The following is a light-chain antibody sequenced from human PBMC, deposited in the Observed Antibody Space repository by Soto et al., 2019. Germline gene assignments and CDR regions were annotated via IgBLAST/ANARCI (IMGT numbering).Light chain of an antibody. J-gene: IGLJ1*01. CDR1: SSDVGGYNY. V-gene: IGLV2-14*01. Sequence: QSVLTQPASVSGSPGQSITISCTGTSSDVGGYNYVSWYQQNPGKAPKLMIYEVSNRPSGVSNRFSGSKSGNTASLTISGLQAEDEADYYCSSYTSSSTYVFGTGT. CDR2: EVS. CDR3: SSYTSSSTYV.